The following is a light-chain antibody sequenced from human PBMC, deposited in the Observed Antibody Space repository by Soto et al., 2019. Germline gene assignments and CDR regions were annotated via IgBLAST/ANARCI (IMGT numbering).Light chain of an antibody. J-gene: IGKJ2*01. Sequence: DIVMTQSPLSLTVTPGESASISCWSSQSLLHTNGYNYFDWYLQKPGQSPQLLIYLGSNRASGVPDRFSGRGSGTDFTLRISRVEADDVGVYYCMQALQTPRTFGPGTKLEIK. CDR2: LGS. CDR3: MQALQTPRT. CDR1: QSLLHTNGYNY. V-gene: IGKV2-28*01.